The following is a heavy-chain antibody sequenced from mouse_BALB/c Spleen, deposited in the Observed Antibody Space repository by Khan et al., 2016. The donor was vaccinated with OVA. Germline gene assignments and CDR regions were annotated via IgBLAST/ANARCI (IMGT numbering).Heavy chain of an antibody. J-gene: IGHJ4*01. CDR2: ICAGGGK. CDR1: GFSLTDYA. V-gene: IGHV2-6-5*01. CDR3: AKDPPYDAMDY. Sequence: QVQLKQSGPGLVAPSQSLSMTCTASGFSLTDYAVSWIRQPPGKGLEWLGIICAGGGKTYNSDLKSRLSISKENSRSQVFLNMNSLQTDDTAIYYCAKDPPYDAMDYWGQGTSVTVSS.